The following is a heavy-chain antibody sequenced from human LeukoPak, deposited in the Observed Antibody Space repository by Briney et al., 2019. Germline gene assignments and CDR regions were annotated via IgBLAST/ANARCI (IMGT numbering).Heavy chain of an antibody. CDR2: ISSSGSTI. CDR3: AREKVAVAGHPPFDY. V-gene: IGHV3-11*01. Sequence: GGSLRLSCAASGFTFSDYYMSWIRQAPGKGLEWVSYISSSGSTIYYADSVKGRFTISRDNAKNSLYLQMNSLRAEDTAVYYCAREKVAVAGHPPFDYWGQGTLVTVPS. D-gene: IGHD6-19*01. CDR1: GFTFSDYY. J-gene: IGHJ4*02.